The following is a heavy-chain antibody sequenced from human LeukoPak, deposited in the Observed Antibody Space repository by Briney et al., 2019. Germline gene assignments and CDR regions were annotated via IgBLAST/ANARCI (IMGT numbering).Heavy chain of an antibody. D-gene: IGHD1-26*01. J-gene: IGHJ4*02. CDR2: ISYDGSNK. V-gene: IGHV3-30*04. CDR1: GFIFSSYA. CDR3: ARSPSSLVGVTIDY. Sequence: PGRSLRLSCAASGFIFSSYAMHWVRQAPGKGLEWVAVISYDGSNKYYADSVKGRFTISRDNSKNTLYLQMNSLRAEDTAVYYCARSPSSLVGVTIDYWGQGTLVTVSS.